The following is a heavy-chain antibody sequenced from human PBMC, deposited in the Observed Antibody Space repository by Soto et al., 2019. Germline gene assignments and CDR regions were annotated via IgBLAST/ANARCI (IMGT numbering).Heavy chain of an antibody. Sequence: SVKVSCKDSGGTLSSYTISWVRQAPGQGLEWMGRIIPILGIANYAQKFQGRVTITADKSTSTAYMELSSLRSEDTAVYYCAAPGYSSSWGYYGMDVWGQGTTVTVSS. CDR2: IIPILGIA. V-gene: IGHV1-69*02. CDR3: AAPGYSSSWGYYGMDV. D-gene: IGHD6-13*01. CDR1: GGTLSSYT. J-gene: IGHJ6*02.